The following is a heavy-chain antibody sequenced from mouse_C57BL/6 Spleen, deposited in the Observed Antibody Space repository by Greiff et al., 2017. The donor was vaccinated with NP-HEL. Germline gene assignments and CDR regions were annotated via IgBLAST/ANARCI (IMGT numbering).Heavy chain of an antibody. CDR2: IYPGDGDT. Sequence: QVQLQQSGAELVKPGASVKISCKASGYAFSSYWMNWVKQRPGKGLEWIGQIYPGDGDTNYNGKFKGKATLTAYKSSSTAYMQLSSLTSEDSAVYFCARDYYGSSYFAYWGQGTLVTVSA. CDR3: ARDYYGSSYFAY. CDR1: GYAFSSYW. J-gene: IGHJ3*01. V-gene: IGHV1-80*01. D-gene: IGHD1-1*01.